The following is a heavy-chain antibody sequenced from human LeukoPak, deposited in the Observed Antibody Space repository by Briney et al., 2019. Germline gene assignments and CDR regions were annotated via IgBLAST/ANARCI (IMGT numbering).Heavy chain of an antibody. CDR3: ARSHDYSNTD. V-gene: IGHV1-8*03. D-gene: IGHD4-11*01. CDR1: GYSFTTHG. Sequence: ASVRVSCKASGYSFTTHGINWVRQAPGQGLEWMGWISGYSDNTNYAQKFQGRVTITRNTSISTAYMELSSLRSEDTAVYYCARSHDYSNTDWGQGTLVTVSS. CDR2: ISGYSDNT. J-gene: IGHJ4*02.